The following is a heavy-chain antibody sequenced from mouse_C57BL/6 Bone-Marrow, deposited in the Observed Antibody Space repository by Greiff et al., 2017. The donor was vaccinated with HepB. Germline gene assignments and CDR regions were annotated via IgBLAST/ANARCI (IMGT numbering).Heavy chain of an antibody. CDR3: AMVDYYGSSYGFFAY. CDR2: IHPSDSDT. V-gene: IGHV1-74*01. Sequence: QVQLQQPGAELVKPGASVKVSCKASGYTFTSYWMHWVKQRPGQGLEWIGRIHPSDSDTNYNQKFKGKATLTVDKSSSTAYMQLSSLTSEDSAVYYCAMVDYYGSSYGFFAYWGQGTLVTVSA. J-gene: IGHJ3*01. D-gene: IGHD1-1*01. CDR1: GYTFTSYW.